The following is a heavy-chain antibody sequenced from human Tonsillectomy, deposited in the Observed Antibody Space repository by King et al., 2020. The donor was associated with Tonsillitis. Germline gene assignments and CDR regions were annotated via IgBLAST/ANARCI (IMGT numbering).Heavy chain of an antibody. CDR3: ARGDCTRTSCYFDY. CDR2: ISSRGTTL. D-gene: IGHD2-2*01. CDR1: GFTFSDHY. Sequence: VQLLESGGGLVKPGGSLRLSCAASGFTFSDHYMTWIRQAPGKGLERVSYISSRGTTLYYADSVKGRFTISRDNAKNSLYLQMNSLRAEDTAVYYCARGDCTRTSCYFDYWGQGTLVTVSS. J-gene: IGHJ4*02. V-gene: IGHV3-11*01.